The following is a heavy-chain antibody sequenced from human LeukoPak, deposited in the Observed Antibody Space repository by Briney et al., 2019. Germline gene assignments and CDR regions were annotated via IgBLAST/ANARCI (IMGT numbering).Heavy chain of an antibody. CDR1: GFTFSSYS. CDR2: ISSSSSTI. CDR3: ARGDRYYDILTGYFDFDY. Sequence: GGSLRLSCAASGFTFSSYSMNWVRQAPGKGLEWVSYISSSSSTIYYADSVKGRFTISRDNAKNSLYLQMNSLRAEDTAVYYCARGDRYYDILTGYFDFDYWGQGTLVTVSS. D-gene: IGHD3-9*01. J-gene: IGHJ4*02. V-gene: IGHV3-48*01.